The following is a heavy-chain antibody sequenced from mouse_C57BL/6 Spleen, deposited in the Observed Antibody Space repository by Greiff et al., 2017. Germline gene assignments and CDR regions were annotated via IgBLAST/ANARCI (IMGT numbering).Heavy chain of an antibody. CDR3: AREITAVVEDAMDY. V-gene: IGHV1-82*01. D-gene: IGHD1-1*01. CDR2: IYPGDGDT. Sequence: QVQLKQSGPELVKPGASVKISCKASGYAFSSSWMNWVKQRPGKGLEWIGRIYPGDGDTNYNGKFKGKATLTADTSSSTAYMQLSSLTSEDSAFYYCAREITAVVEDAMDYWGQGTSVTVSS. J-gene: IGHJ4*01. CDR1: GYAFSSSW.